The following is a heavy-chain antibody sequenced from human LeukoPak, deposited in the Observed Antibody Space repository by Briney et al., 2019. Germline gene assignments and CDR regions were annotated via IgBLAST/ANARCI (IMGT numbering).Heavy chain of an antibody. CDR2: INPNSGGT. Sequence: ASVKVSCKASGYTFTGYYMHWVRQAPGQGLEWMGWINPNSGGTNYAQKFQGGVTMTRDTSISTAYMELSRLRSDDTAVYYCARGLVWFGELFPFDYWGQGTLVTVSS. D-gene: IGHD3-10*01. CDR1: GYTFTGYY. V-gene: IGHV1-2*02. CDR3: ARGLVWFGELFPFDY. J-gene: IGHJ4*02.